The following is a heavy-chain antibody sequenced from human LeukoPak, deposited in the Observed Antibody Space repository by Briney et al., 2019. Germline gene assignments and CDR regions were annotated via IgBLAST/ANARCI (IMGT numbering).Heavy chain of an antibody. D-gene: IGHD3-10*01. CDR2: INTNRGGT. J-gene: IGHJ2*01. CDR1: GYTVTRYD. CDR3: AREMVRGFYRYFDF. V-gene: IGHV1-2*06. Sequence: ASVNLSYKASGYTVTRYDMHGGREAPGQGREGMGRINTNRGGTNYAQKFQGRVTMTRDTSISTAYMELSGVRTDDTAVEYCAREMVRGFYRYFDFWGRGTLVTVSS.